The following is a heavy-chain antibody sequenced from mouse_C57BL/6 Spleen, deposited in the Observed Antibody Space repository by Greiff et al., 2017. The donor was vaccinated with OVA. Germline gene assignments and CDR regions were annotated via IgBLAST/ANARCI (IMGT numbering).Heavy chain of an antibody. Sequence: GGGLVKPGGSLKLSCAASGFTFSDYAMSWVRQTPEKRLEWVAYISSGGDYIYYADTVKGRFTISRDNARNTLYLQMSSLKSEDTAMYYCTREADGYFHWGQGTLVTVSA. V-gene: IGHV5-9-1*02. CDR2: ISSGGDYI. CDR1: GFTFSDYA. CDR3: TREADGYFH. D-gene: IGHD2-3*01. J-gene: IGHJ3*01.